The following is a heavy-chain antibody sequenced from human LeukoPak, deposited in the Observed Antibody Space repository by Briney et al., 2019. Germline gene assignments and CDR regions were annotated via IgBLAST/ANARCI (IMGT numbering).Heavy chain of an antibody. CDR1: GFTFSSYW. D-gene: IGHD5/OR15-5a*01. CDR2: INSDGSST. CDR3: ARGSGYSVLDY. V-gene: IGHV3-74*01. Sequence: GGSLRLSRAASGFTFSSYWMHWVRQAPGKWLVWVSRINSDGSSTSYADSVKGRFTISRDNAKNTLYLQMNSLRAEDTAVYYCARGSGYSVLDYWGQGTLVTVSS. J-gene: IGHJ4*02.